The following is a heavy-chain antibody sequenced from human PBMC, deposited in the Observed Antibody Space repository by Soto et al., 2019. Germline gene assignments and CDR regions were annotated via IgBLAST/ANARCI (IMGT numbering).Heavy chain of an antibody. CDR2: IYPGDSDT. CDR3: ARGYCTTTICAPWFDP. D-gene: IGHD2-2*01. J-gene: IGHJ5*02. Sequence: GESLKISCTGSGYAFTSYWIAWVRQMPGKGLEWMGIIYPGDSDTRYSPSFQGQVTISADKSITPAYLQWSSLKASDTAMYYCARGYCTTTICAPWFDPWGEGTLVTVSS. V-gene: IGHV5-51*01. CDR1: GYAFTSYW.